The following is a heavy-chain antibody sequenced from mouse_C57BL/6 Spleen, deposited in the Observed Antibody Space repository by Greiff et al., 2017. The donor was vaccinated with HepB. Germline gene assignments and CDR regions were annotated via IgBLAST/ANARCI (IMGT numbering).Heavy chain of an antibody. V-gene: IGHV1-81*01. CDR3: AGDSNYVGWFAD. CDR1: GYTFTSYG. Sequence: VQLQQSGAELARPGASVKLSCKASGYTFTSYGISWVKQRTGQGLEWIGEIYPRSGNTYYNEKFKGKATLTADKSSSTAYMELRSLTSEDSAGYVCAGDSNYVGWFADWGQGTLVTGSA. J-gene: IGHJ3*01. D-gene: IGHD2-5*01. CDR2: IYPRSGNT.